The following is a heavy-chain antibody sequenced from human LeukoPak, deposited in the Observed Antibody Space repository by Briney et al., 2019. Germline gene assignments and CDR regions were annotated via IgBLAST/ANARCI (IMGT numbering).Heavy chain of an antibody. V-gene: IGHV4-59*12. D-gene: IGHD3-22*01. CDR2: IYYSGST. CDR3: AREMGSGYLEESFDI. CDR1: GGSISTYY. Sequence: PSETLSLTRTVSGGSISTYYWSWIRQPPGKGLEWIGYIYYSGSTNYNPSLKSRVTISVDTSKNQFSLKLSSVTATDTAVYYCAREMGSGYLEESFDIWGQGTMVTVSS. J-gene: IGHJ3*02.